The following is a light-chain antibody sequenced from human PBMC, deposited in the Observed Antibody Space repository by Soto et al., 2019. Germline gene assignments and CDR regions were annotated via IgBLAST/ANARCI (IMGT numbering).Light chain of an antibody. CDR2: DAS. CDR1: QSVSSY. CDR3: QQRSNWLT. Sequence: EIVLTQSPATLSLSPGERATLSCRASQSVSSYLAWYQQKPGQAPRLLIYDASKSATGIPARFSGSGSGTDFTLTISSLEPEDFAIYYCQQRSNWLTFGGGTKVEIK. J-gene: IGKJ4*01. V-gene: IGKV3-11*01.